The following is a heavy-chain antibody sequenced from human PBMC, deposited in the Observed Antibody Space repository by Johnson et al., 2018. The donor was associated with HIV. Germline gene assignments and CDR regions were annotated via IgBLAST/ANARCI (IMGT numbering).Heavy chain of an antibody. D-gene: IGHD3-22*01. V-gene: IGHV3-23*04. Sequence: EVQLVESGGGLVQPGGSLRLSCAASGFTFSSYAMSWVRQAPGKGLEWVSAISGSGGSTGYADSVKGRFTISRDNAKNSLYLQMNSLRAEDTAVYYCARFDGFITTLRVIGDAFDVWGQGTMVTVSS. CDR3: ARFDGFITTLRVIGDAFDV. CDR1: GFTFSSYA. J-gene: IGHJ3*01. CDR2: ISGSGGST.